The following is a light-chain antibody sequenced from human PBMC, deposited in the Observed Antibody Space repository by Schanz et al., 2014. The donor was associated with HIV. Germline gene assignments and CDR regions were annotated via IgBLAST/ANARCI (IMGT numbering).Light chain of an antibody. CDR2: DVT. J-gene: IGLJ2*01. V-gene: IGLV2-11*01. CDR3: CSYAGSSTWV. Sequence: QSVLTQPRSVSGSPGQSVTISCTGTSSDVGSYDYVSWYQQFPGKAPKVMIYDVTKRPSGVPDRFSGSKSDNTASLTISGLQAEDEAHYYCCSYAGSSTWVFGGGTKLTVL. CDR1: SSDVGSYDY.